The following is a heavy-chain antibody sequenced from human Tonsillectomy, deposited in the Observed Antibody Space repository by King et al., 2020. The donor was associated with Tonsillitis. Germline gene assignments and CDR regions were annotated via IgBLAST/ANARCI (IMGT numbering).Heavy chain of an antibody. CDR3: VRGHRDTYFDY. CDR1: GFTFSTYA. CDR2: ISSNGANT. J-gene: IGHJ4*02. V-gene: IGHV3-64D*06. Sequence: VQLVESGGGLVQPGGSLRLSCSASGFTFSTYAMHWVRQAPGKGLEYVSSISSNGANTYYADSVKGRLTISRDNSKNTLFLQMTSLRVEDTAVYYCVRGHRDTYFDYWGQGTLVPVSS. D-gene: IGHD3-16*01.